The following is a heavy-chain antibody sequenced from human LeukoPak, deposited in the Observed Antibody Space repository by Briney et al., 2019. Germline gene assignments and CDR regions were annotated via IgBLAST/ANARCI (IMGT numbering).Heavy chain of an antibody. CDR2: ISWNSGSI. CDR1: GFTFGDYA. CDR3: AVDTSGSYAFDY. Sequence: PGGSLRLSCAASGFTFGDYAMHWVRQAPGKGLEWVSGISWNSGSIGYADSVKGRFTISRDNARNSLYLQMNSLRAEDTALYYCAVDTSGSYAFDYWGQGTLVTVSS. D-gene: IGHD1-26*01. J-gene: IGHJ4*02. V-gene: IGHV3-9*01.